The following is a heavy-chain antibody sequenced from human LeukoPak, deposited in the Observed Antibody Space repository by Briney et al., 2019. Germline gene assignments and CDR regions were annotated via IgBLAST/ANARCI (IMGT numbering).Heavy chain of an antibody. CDR2: ISSSSSYI. D-gene: IGHD5-24*01. V-gene: IGHV3-21*01. J-gene: IGHJ4*02. Sequence: PGGSLRPSCAASGFTFSSYSMNWVRQARGKGLEWVSSISSSSSYIYYADSVKGRFTISRDNAKNSLYLQMNSLRAEDTAVYYCARGRRWLQLLADYWGQGTLVTVSS. CDR1: GFTFSSYS. CDR3: ARGRRWLQLLADY.